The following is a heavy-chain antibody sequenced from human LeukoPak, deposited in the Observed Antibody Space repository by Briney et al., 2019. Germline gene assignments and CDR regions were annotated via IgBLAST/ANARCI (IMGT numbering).Heavy chain of an antibody. J-gene: IGHJ4*02. CDR1: GFTFSSYW. D-gene: IGHD2-15*01. V-gene: IGHV3-7*01. CDR2: IKQDGSEK. CDR3: AREESYCSGGSCYSGGFDY. Sequence: PGGSLRLSCAASGFTFSSYWMSWVRQAPGKGLEWVANIKQDGSEKYYVDSVKGRFTISRDNAKNSLYLQMNSLRAEDTAVYYCAREESYCSGGSCYSGGFDYWGQGTLVTASS.